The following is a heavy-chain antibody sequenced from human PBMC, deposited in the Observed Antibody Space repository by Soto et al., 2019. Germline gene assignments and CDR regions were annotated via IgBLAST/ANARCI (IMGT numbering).Heavy chain of an antibody. CDR3: ARGGDSSSWKIWFDP. J-gene: IGHJ5*02. Sequence: EVQLLESGGGLVQPGGSLRLSCAASGFTFSNYAMTWVRQAPGTGLEWVSGISGSGSSIYYADSVKGRFTISRDNSKNTLYLQMNSLRAEDTAVYYCARGGDSSSWKIWFDPWGQGTLVTVSS. CDR1: GFTFSNYA. V-gene: IGHV3-23*01. D-gene: IGHD6-13*01. CDR2: ISGSGSSI.